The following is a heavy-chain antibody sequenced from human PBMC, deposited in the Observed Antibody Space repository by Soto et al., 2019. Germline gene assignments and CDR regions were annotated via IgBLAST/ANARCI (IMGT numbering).Heavy chain of an antibody. CDR1: GGSVRSGSYY. CDR2: ISYSGST. J-gene: IGHJ4*02. CDR3: ARYTTGGTGFDY. Sequence: QVQLQESGPGLVKPSETLSLTCTVSGGSVRSGSYYWSWIRHPPGKGLEWIGYISYSGSTNYNSSLKSRVTISKDTSENQFSLKLTSVTAADTAVYYCARYTTGGTGFDYWGQGTLVTVSS. D-gene: IGHD1-1*01. V-gene: IGHV4-61*01.